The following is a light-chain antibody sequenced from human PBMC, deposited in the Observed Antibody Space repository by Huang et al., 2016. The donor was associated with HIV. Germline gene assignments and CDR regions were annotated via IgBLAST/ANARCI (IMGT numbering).Light chain of an antibody. CDR2: GAS. J-gene: IGKJ1*01. CDR1: QSVSSN. Sequence: EIVMTQSPATLSVSPGGRATLSCRASQSVSSNLAGYQQKPGQAPRLLLYGASTRATGIPARFSGSGSGTEFTLTISSLQSEDFAVYHCQQYNNWPRTFGQGTKVEIK. V-gene: IGKV3-15*01. CDR3: QQYNNWPRT.